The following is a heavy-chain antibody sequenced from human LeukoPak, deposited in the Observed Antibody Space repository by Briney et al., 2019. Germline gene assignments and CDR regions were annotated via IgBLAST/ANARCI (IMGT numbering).Heavy chain of an antibody. CDR3: ATDYDSSGYYPLDDAFDI. Sequence: PGRSLRLSCAASGFTFSSYAMHWVRQAPGKGLEWVAVISYDGSNKYYADSVKGRFTISRDNSKNTLYLQMNSLRAEDTAVYYCATDYDSSGYYPLDDAFDIWGQGTLVTVSS. J-gene: IGHJ3*02. V-gene: IGHV3-30*04. CDR2: ISYDGSNK. CDR1: GFTFSSYA. D-gene: IGHD3-22*01.